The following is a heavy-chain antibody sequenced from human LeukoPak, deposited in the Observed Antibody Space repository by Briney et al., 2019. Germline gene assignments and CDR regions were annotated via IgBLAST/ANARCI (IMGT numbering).Heavy chain of an antibody. D-gene: IGHD3-3*01. Sequence: SETLSLTCAVSGHSISNGYYWGWIRQPPGKGLEWIGSIYHSGSTYYNPSLKSRVTISVDTSKNQFSLRLRSVTAADTAVYYCARHLGEQYYDFWKPTYYFDYWGQGTLVTVSS. J-gene: IGHJ4*02. CDR1: GHSISNGYY. V-gene: IGHV4-38-2*01. CDR3: ARHLGEQYYDFWKPTYYFDY. CDR2: IYHSGST.